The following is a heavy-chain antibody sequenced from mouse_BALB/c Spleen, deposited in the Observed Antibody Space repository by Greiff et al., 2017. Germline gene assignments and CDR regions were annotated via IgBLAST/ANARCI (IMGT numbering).Heavy chain of an antibody. J-gene: IGHJ4*01. CDR2: ISSGGSYT. CDR1: GFTFSSYG. Sequence: VQGVESGGDLVKPGGSLKLSCAASGFTFSSYGMSWVRQTPDKRLEWVATISSGGSYTYYPDSVKGRFTISRDNAKNTLYLQMSSLKSEDTAMYYCARSHSYYGYAMDYWGQGTSVTVSS. V-gene: IGHV5-6*01. CDR3: ARSHSYYGYAMDY. D-gene: IGHD1-1*01.